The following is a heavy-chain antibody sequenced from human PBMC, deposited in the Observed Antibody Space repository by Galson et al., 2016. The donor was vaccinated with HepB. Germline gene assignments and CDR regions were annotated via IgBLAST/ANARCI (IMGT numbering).Heavy chain of an antibody. CDR3: ARDGVNCGGDCYMDY. J-gene: IGHJ4*02. V-gene: IGHV3-33*01. CDR1: GFSFSSYG. Sequence: SLRLSCAASGFSFSSYGMHWVRQAPGKGLEWVAVIWYDGSNKYYADSVKGRFTISRDNSRNTLYLQMNSLRAEDTAVYYCARDGVNCGGDCYMDYWGQGNLVTVSS. CDR2: IWYDGSNK. D-gene: IGHD2-21*02.